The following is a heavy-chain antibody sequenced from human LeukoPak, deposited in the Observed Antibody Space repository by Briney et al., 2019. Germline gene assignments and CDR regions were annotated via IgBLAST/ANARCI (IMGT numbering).Heavy chain of an antibody. CDR2: IVVGSGNT. J-gene: IGHJ4*02. V-gene: IGHV1-58*02. D-gene: IGHD3-22*01. Sequence: SVKVSCKASGFTFTSSAMQWVRQARGQRLEWIGWIVVGSGNTNYAQKFQERVTITRDMSTSTAYMELSSLRSEDTAVYYCAALPAYYYDSNGYSSRRGTGGDYWGQGTLVTVSS. CDR3: AALPAYYYDSNGYSSRRGTGGDY. CDR1: GFTFTSSA.